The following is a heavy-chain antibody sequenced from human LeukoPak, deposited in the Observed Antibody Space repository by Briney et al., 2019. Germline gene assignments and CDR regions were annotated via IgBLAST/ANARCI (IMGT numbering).Heavy chain of an antibody. CDR2: FYSGGGT. CDR3: ARVYSGYDLPGSLANYYFDY. Sequence: SETLFLTCTDSGGSISSYYLSWIRQPAGKGLEWIGRFYSGGGTDYNPSLKSRVTMSVDTSKNQFSLKLSSVTAADPAVYYCARVYSGYDLPGSLANYYFDYWGQGPLVTVSS. J-gene: IGHJ4*02. D-gene: IGHD5-12*01. CDR1: GGSISSYY. V-gene: IGHV4-4*07.